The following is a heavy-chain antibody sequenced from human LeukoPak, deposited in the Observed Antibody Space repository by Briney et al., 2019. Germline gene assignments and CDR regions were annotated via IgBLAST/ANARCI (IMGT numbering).Heavy chain of an antibody. V-gene: IGHV7-4-1*02. CDR3: ARGIQWLAPLAHDY. Sequence: ASVKVSCEASGYTFTSYAMNWVRQAPGQGLEWMGWINTNTGNPTYAQGFTGRFVFSLDTSVSTAYLQISSLKAEDTAVYYCARGIQWLAPLAHDYWGQGTLVTVSS. D-gene: IGHD6-19*01. CDR2: INTNTGNP. J-gene: IGHJ4*02. CDR1: GYTFTSYA.